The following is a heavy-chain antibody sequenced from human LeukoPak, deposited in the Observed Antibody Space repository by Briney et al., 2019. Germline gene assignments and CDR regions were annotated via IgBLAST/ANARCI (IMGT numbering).Heavy chain of an antibody. J-gene: IGHJ3*02. CDR1: GFTVSSNY. V-gene: IGHV3-53*01. D-gene: IGHD6-13*01. Sequence: PGGSLRLSCAASGFTVSSNYMTWVRQAPGKGLEWVSVIYSGGNTYYAGSVKGRFTISRDNSKNTLFLQLNSLRAEDTAVYYCAARQQLVRAFHIWGQGTMVTVSS. CDR3: AARQQLVRAFHI. CDR2: IYSGGNT.